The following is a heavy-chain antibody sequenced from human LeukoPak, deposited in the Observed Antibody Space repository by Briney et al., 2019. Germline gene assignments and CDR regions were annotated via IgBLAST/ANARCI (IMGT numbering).Heavy chain of an antibody. Sequence: GASVKVSCKASGGTFSSYAISWVRQAPGQRLEWMGGIIPIFGTANYPQKFRGRLTITADIPTSTVYMELSSLRSEDTAVYYCAREDDTGRYMGDDAFDIWGQGTMVTVSS. CDR3: AREDDTGRYMGDDAFDI. CDR1: GGTFSSYA. CDR2: IIPIFGTA. V-gene: IGHV1-69*06. J-gene: IGHJ3*02. D-gene: IGHD1-26*01.